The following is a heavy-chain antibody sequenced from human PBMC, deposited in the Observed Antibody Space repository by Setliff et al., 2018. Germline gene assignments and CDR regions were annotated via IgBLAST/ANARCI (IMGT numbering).Heavy chain of an antibody. CDR3: ARGPVMIVATGYFDY. J-gene: IGHJ4*02. Sequence: ASVKVSCKASGYTFTSYGISWVRQAPGQGLEWMGWISAYNGNTNYAQKLQGRVTMTTDTSTSTAYMELRSLRSDDTAVYYCARGPVMIVATGYFDYWGQGTLVTVSS. CDR2: ISAYNGNT. V-gene: IGHV1-18*01. D-gene: IGHD3-22*01. CDR1: GYTFTSYG.